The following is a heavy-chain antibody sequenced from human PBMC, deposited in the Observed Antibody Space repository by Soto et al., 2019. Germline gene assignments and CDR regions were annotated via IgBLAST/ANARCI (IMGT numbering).Heavy chain of an antibody. Sequence: GGSLRLSCAASGFTVSNYYMSWVRQAPGKGLEWVSAIGTAGDTYYPGSVKGRFTISRENAKNSLYLQMNSLRAGDTAVYYCARSPPGGYHYYYGLDVWGQGTTVTVSS. CDR2: IGTAGDT. CDR3: ARSPPGGYHYYYGLDV. CDR1: GFTVSNYY. V-gene: IGHV3-13*04. J-gene: IGHJ6*02. D-gene: IGHD3-22*01.